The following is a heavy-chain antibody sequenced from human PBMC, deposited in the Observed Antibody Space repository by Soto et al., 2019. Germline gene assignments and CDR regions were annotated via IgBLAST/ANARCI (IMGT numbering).Heavy chain of an antibody. Sequence: QVHLQESGPGLVKPSETLSLTCSVSGGTISGYYWTWIRQPAGKGLEWIGRIYSSGNTKYNPSLRSRVTMSLDTSNTQFSLRLTSVTAADTAVYYCARGQRFSDWFDPWGQGTLGTVSS. V-gene: IGHV4-4*07. D-gene: IGHD3-3*01. CDR2: IYSSGNT. CDR3: ARGQRFSDWFDP. CDR1: GGTISGYY. J-gene: IGHJ5*02.